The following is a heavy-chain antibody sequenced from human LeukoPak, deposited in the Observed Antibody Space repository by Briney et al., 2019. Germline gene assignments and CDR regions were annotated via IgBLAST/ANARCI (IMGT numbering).Heavy chain of an antibody. J-gene: IGHJ3*02. D-gene: IGHD1-26*01. CDR3: AREIVGAAYYDAFDI. CDR2: ISSSGSTI. Sequence: GGALRLSCAAPGFTFSDYYMSWIRQAPGKGLEWGSYISSSGSTIYYADSVKGRFTISRDNAKNSLYLQMNSLRAEDTAVYYCAREIVGAAYYDAFDIWGQGTMVTVSS. CDR1: GFTFSDYY. V-gene: IGHV3-11*01.